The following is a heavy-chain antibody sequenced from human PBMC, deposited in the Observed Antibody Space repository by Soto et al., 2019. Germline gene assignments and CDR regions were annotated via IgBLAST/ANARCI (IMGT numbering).Heavy chain of an antibody. J-gene: IGHJ5*02. D-gene: IGHD2-15*01. CDR2: IYPGDSET. CDR3: ARGRSLKWNWFDP. V-gene: IGHV5-51*01. Sequence: GESLKISCQTSGYTFSSNWIGWVRQMPGKGLEWMGIIYPGDSETRYSPSFQGQVTISADRSFSTAYLQWTSLQASDTAMYYCARGRSLKWNWFDPWGQGTLVTVSS. CDR1: GYTFSSNW.